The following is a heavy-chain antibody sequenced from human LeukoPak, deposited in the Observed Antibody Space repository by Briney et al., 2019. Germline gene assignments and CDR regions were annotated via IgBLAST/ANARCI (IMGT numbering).Heavy chain of an antibody. J-gene: IGHJ4*02. CDR3: ARDRFAEAMAPIDY. CDR1: GFTFNSYA. Sequence: GGSLRLSCAASGFTFNSYAMHWVRQAPGKGLEWVAVISYDGSNKYYADSVKGRFTISRDNSKNTLYLQMNSLRAEDTAVYYCARDRFAEAMAPIDYWGQGTLVTVSS. CDR2: ISYDGSNK. D-gene: IGHD5-24*01. V-gene: IGHV3-30-3*01.